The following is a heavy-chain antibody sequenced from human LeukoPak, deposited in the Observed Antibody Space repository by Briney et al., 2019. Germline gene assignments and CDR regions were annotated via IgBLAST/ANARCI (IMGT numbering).Heavy chain of an antibody. CDR2: ISGSAGST. CDR1: GFPFSSYA. V-gene: IGHV3-23*01. Sequence: GGSLRLSCAASGFPFSSYAMTWVRQAPGKGLEWVSLISGSAGSTYYADFVKGRFTISRDNSKNTLYLQMNSLRAEDTAVYYCAKGGDDYYYYFYYGMDVWGQGTTVTVSS. J-gene: IGHJ6*02. D-gene: IGHD1-26*01. CDR3: AKGGDDYYYYFYYGMDV.